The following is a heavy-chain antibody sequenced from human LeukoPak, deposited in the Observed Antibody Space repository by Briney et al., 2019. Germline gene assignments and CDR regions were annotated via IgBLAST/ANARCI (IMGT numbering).Heavy chain of an antibody. D-gene: IGHD5-18*01. V-gene: IGHV1-69*13. Sequence: SVKVSCKASGGTFSSYAISWVRQAPGQGLEWMGGIIPIFGTANYAQKFQGRVTITADESTSTAYMELSSLRSEDTAVYYCASYGYSYGYLIDYFDYWGQGTLVTVSS. CDR2: IIPIFGTA. CDR3: ASYGYSYGYLIDYFDY. CDR1: GGTFSSYA. J-gene: IGHJ4*02.